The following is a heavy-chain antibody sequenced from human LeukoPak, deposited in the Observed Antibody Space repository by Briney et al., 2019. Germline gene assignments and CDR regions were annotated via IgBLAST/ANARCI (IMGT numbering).Heavy chain of an antibody. CDR1: GGSISFYY. CDR2: IHYSGSI. CDR3: ARGGGDNWNFRAFDI. J-gene: IGHJ3*02. V-gene: IGHV4-59*01. D-gene: IGHD1-7*01. Sequence: SETLSLTCTVSGGSISFYYWSWIRQPPGKGLEWMGYIHYSGSIYYNPSLKSRVTISLDTSKNQFSLNVSSVTAADTAVYYCARGGGDNWNFRAFDIWGQGTMVAVSS.